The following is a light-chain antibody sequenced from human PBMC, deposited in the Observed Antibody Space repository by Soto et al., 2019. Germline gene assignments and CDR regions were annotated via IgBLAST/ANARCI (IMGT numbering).Light chain of an antibody. CDR1: RRVGDW. Sequence: DKQLTQSPSTLSASIGDRVTITCRASRRVGDWLAWFQQKPGKVPKLLIYKASTLETGVPSRFRGTVSGTEFTLPISSLQPDDVATYYCQEHGTYPIIFGGGTRVEIK. J-gene: IGKJ4*01. V-gene: IGKV1-5*03. CDR3: QEHGTYPII. CDR2: KAS.